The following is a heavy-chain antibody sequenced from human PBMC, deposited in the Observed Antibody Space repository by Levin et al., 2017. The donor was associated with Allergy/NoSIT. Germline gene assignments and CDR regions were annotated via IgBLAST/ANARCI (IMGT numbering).Heavy chain of an antibody. CDR1: GYTFTDYC. Sequence: GESLKISCKASGYTFTDYCTHWVRQAPGQGLEWLGWINPNNGDTKYAQNLEGRVTMTRDTSISTAYMEVSRLRSDDTAVYYCARDLIGDHDAFDIWGQGTMVTVSS. V-gene: IGHV1-2*02. CDR3: ARDLIGDHDAFDI. CDR2: INPNNGDT. D-gene: IGHD3-10*01. J-gene: IGHJ3*02.